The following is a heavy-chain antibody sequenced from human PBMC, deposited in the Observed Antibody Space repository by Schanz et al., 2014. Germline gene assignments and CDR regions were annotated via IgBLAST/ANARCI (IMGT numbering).Heavy chain of an antibody. CDR2: ISYDGSNK. V-gene: IGHV3-30-3*01. CDR3: AKQIHYDILTVTRN. D-gene: IGHD3-9*01. J-gene: IGHJ4*02. CDR1: GFTFTTHS. Sequence: VQLLESGGGLVQPGGSLRLSCAASGFTFTTHSMTWVRQAPGKGLEWVAVISYDGSNKYYADSVKGRFTISRDNSKNTLYLQMNSLRAEDTAVYYCAKQIHYDILTVTRNWGQGTLVTVSS.